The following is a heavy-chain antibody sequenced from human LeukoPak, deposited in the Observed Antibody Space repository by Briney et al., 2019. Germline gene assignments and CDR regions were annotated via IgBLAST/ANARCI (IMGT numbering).Heavy chain of an antibody. V-gene: IGHV1-69*13. Sequence: SVKVSCKASGGTFSSYAISWVRQAPGQGLEWMGGIIPIFGTANYAQKFQGRVTITADESTSTAYMELSSLRSEDTAVYYCAREYGDYGWFDPWGQGTLVTVSS. CDR2: IIPIFGTA. J-gene: IGHJ5*02. D-gene: IGHD4-17*01. CDR3: AREYGDYGWFDP. CDR1: GGTFSSYA.